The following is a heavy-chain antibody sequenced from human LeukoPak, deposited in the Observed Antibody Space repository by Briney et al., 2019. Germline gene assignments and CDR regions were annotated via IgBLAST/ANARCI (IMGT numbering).Heavy chain of an antibody. J-gene: IGHJ4*02. V-gene: IGHV7-4-1*02. CDR1: GYTFTSYA. CDR3: ARGGYGKPGIAAAGTDY. D-gene: IGHD6-13*01. CDR2: NNTNTGNP. Sequence: ASVKVSCKASGYTFTSYAMNWVRQAPGQGLEWMGWNNTNTGNPTYAQGFTGRFVFSLDTSVSTAYLQISSLKAEDTAVYYCARGGYGKPGIAAAGTDYWGQGTLVTVSS.